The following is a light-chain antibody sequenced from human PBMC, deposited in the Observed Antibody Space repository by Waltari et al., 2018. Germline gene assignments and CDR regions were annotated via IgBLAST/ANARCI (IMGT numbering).Light chain of an antibody. V-gene: IGKV1-9*01. CDR2: ATS. Sequence: DIQLTQSPSLLSASLGDRVTITCRASQGRSNYLAWYQKQPGKAPKLLISATSTLQSGVPSRFSGSGSGTEFTLTISSLQAEDVAGYYCQQYYSTPTWTFGQGTKVEIK. CDR3: QQYYSTPTWT. CDR1: QGRSNY. J-gene: IGKJ1*01.